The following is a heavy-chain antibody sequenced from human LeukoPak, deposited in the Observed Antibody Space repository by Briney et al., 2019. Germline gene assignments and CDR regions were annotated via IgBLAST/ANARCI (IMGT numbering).Heavy chain of an antibody. CDR2: ISSSSTYI. CDR1: GFTFTSYN. CDR3: ARDPYSGSYGDYYYYYMDV. Sequence: GGSLRLSCAASGFTFTSYNMNWVRQAPGKGLEWVSSISSSSTYIYYEDSVKGRFTISRDNAKSSLYLQTNSLRDEDTAVYYCARDPYSGSYGDYYYYYMDVWGKGTTVIVSS. D-gene: IGHD1-26*01. V-gene: IGHV3-21*01. J-gene: IGHJ6*03.